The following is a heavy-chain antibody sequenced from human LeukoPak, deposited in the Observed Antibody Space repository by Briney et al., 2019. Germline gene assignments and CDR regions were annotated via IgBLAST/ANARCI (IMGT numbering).Heavy chain of an antibody. J-gene: IGHJ4*02. Sequence: ASVKVSCKASGYTFTGYYMHWVRQAPGQGLEWMGWINPNSGGINYAQKFQGRVTMTRDTSISTAYMELSRLRSDDTAVYYCAREAYCSSTSCSAHFDYWGQGTLVTVSS. CDR2: INPNSGGI. D-gene: IGHD2-2*01. CDR3: AREAYCSSTSCSAHFDY. CDR1: GYTFTGYY. V-gene: IGHV1-2*02.